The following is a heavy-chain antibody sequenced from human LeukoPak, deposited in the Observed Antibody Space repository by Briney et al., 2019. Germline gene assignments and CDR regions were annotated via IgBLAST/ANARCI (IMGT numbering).Heavy chain of an antibody. J-gene: IGHJ6*03. CDR1: EFSVGSNY. Sequence: GGSLRLSCAASEFSVGSNYMTWVRQAPGKGLEWVSAISGSGGSTYYADSVKGRFTISRDNSKNTLYLQMNSLRAEDTAVYYCANRAAAEPSYYYYYYMDVWGKGTTVTVSS. V-gene: IGHV3-23*01. D-gene: IGHD6-13*01. CDR2: ISGSGGST. CDR3: ANRAAAEPSYYYYYYMDV.